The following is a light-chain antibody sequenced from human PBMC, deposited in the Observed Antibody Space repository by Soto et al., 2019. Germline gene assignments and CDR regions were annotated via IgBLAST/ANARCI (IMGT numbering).Light chain of an antibody. CDR3: QQYGSSRT. J-gene: IGKJ1*01. Sequence: EIVLTQSPGTLSLSPGERATLSCRASQSVSNNVAWYQQNPGQAPRLLIFGASTRATGIPVRFSGTGYGRQFTLTISSLQSEDFALYYCQQYGSSRTFGQGTKVDIK. CDR1: QSVSNN. CDR2: GAS. V-gene: IGKV3-15*01.